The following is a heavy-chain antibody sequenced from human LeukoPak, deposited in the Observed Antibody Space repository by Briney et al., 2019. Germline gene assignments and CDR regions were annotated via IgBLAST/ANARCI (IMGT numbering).Heavy chain of an antibody. CDR3: ARDFDF. Sequence: SQTLSLTCVISGDSVSSNTASWNSIRQSPSRGLEWLGRTYYRSKWYHDYAVPVKSRMTINPDTSKNQFSVQLNSVTPEDTAVYYCARDFDFWGQGTMVTVSS. J-gene: IGHJ3*01. V-gene: IGHV6-1*01. CDR2: TYYRSKWYH. CDR1: GDSVSSNTAS.